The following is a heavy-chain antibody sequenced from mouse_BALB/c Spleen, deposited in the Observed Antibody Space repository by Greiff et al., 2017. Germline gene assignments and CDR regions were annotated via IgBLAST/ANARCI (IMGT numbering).Heavy chain of an antibody. V-gene: IGHV5-12-1*01. CDR3: ARHGGASYAMDY. J-gene: IGHJ4*01. CDR2: ISSGGGST. CDR1: GFAFSSYD. Sequence: EVHLVESGGGLVKPGGSLKLSCAASGFAFSSYDMSWVRQTPEKRLEWVAYISSGGGSTYYPDTVKGRFTISRDNAKNTLYLQMSSLKSEDTAMYYCARHGGASYAMDYWGQGTSVTVSS.